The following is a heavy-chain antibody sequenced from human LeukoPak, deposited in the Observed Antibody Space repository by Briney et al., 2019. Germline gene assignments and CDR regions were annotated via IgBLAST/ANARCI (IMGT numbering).Heavy chain of an antibody. D-gene: IGHD3-10*01. CDR3: ARDRVYYYGSGSYWGPDY. CDR1: GFTFSSYW. V-gene: IGHV3-74*01. CDR2: INSDGSST. Sequence: GGSLRLSCAASGFTFSSYWMHWVRQAPGKGLVWVSRINSDGSSTSYADSVKGRFTISRDNAKNTLYLQMNSLRAKDTAVYYCARDRVYYYGSGSYWGPDYWGQGTLVTVSS. J-gene: IGHJ4*02.